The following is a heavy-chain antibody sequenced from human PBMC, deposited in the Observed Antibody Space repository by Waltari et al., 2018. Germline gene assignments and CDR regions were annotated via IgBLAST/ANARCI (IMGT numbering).Heavy chain of an antibody. CDR1: GGTFSSYA. CDR3: ARDRETGGWWFDP. V-gene: IGHV1-69*11. Sequence: VQLVQSGAEVKKPGSSVKVSCKASGGTFSSYAISWVRQAPGQGLEWMGGIIPILGRATYAQEFQGRVTSTADESTSTADMELSRLGSEDTAVYSCARDRETGGWWFDPWGQGTLVTVSS. J-gene: IGHJ5*02. CDR2: IIPILGRA. D-gene: IGHD2-8*02.